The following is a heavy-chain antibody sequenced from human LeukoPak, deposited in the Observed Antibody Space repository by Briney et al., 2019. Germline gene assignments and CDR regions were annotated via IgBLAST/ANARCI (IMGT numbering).Heavy chain of an antibody. V-gene: IGHV3-9*03. CDR2: ISWNSGSI. Sequence: GRSLRLSCAASGFTFDDYAMHWVRQAPGKGLEWVSGISWNSGSIGYADSVKGRFTISRDNAKNSLYLQMNSLRAEDMALYYCAKGYCSSTRCYADYWGQGTLVTVSS. CDR3: AKGYCSSTRCYADY. D-gene: IGHD2-2*01. J-gene: IGHJ4*02. CDR1: GFTFDDYA.